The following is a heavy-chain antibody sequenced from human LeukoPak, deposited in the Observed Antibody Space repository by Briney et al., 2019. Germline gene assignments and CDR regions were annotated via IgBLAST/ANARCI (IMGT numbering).Heavy chain of an antibody. CDR2: IRGINTNT. Sequence: GASVKVSCKASVYTFSNYGIHWVRQAPGHGLKWMGWIRGINTNTNYAQKVQGRVTMTADTSTATAYMELRSLRSDDTAVYYCARARFSSRNRDGYFDSWGEGTLVTVSS. J-gene: IGHJ4*02. D-gene: IGHD6-13*01. CDR3: ARARFSSRNRDGYFDS. CDR1: VYTFSNYG. V-gene: IGHV1-18*01.